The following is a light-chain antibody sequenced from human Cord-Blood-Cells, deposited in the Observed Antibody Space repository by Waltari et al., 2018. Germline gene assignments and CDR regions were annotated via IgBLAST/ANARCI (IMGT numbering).Light chain of an antibody. V-gene: IGLV3-25*03. Sequence: SYELTQPPSVSVSPGQTARITCSGDALPKQYAYWYQQKPGQAPVLVIYKDSERPSGIPERFSGSSSGKTVTLTISGVQAEDEADYYCQSADSSGTYVFGTGTKVTFL. CDR2: KDS. CDR1: ALPKQY. J-gene: IGLJ1*01. CDR3: QSADSSGTYV.